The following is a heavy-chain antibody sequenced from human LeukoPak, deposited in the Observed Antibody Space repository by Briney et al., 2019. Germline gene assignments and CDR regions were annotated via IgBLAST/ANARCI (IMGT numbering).Heavy chain of an antibody. J-gene: IGHJ4*02. CDR1: GFTVSSNY. V-gene: IGHV3-53*01. Sequence: GGSLRLSCAASGFTVSSNYMSWVRQAPGKGLEWGSVIYSGGSTYYADSVKGRFTISRDNSKNTLYLQMNSLRAEDTAVYYCAMVRGGYYFDYWGQGTLVTVSS. CDR2: IYSGGST. CDR3: AMVRGGYYFDY. D-gene: IGHD3-10*01.